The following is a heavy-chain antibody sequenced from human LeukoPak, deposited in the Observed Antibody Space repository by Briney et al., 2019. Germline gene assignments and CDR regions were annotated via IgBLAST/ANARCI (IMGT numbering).Heavy chain of an antibody. CDR3: AKSEWQWLVLRDDAFDI. J-gene: IGHJ3*02. D-gene: IGHD6-19*01. CDR1: GFTFSSYA. CDR2: ISGSGGST. V-gene: IGHV3-23*01. Sequence: GGSLRLSCAASGFTFSSYAMSWVRQAPGKGLEWVSAISGSGGSTYYADSVKGRFTISRDNSKNTLYLQMNSLRAEDTAVYYCAKSEWQWLVLRDDAFDIWGQGTMVTVSS.